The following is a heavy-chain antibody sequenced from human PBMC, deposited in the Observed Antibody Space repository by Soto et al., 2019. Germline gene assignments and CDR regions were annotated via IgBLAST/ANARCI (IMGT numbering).Heavy chain of an antibody. CDR3: ARERCSGGSCYSEIFDY. J-gene: IGHJ4*02. CDR1: GYTFTSYG. CDR2: ISAHNGNT. D-gene: IGHD2-15*01. V-gene: IGHV1-18*01. Sequence: ASVKVSCKASGYTFTSYGISWVRQAPGQGLEWMGWISAHNGNTNYAQKLQGRVTMTTDTSTSTAYMELRSLRSDDTAVYYCARERCSGGSCYSEIFDYWGQGTLVTVSS.